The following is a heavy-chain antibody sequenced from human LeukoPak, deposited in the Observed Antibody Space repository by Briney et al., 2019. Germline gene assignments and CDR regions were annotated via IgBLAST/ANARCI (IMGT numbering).Heavy chain of an antibody. CDR2: INPILGIA. J-gene: IGHJ5*02. V-gene: IGHV1-69*04. Sequence: ASVTVSCKASGGTFSSYAISWVRQAPGQGLEWMGRINPILGIANYAQKFQGRVTITADKSTSTAYMELSSLRSEDTAVYYCARAATSGDYVLDWFDPWGQGTLVTVSS. CDR1: GGTFSSYA. D-gene: IGHD4-17*01. CDR3: ARAATSGDYVLDWFDP.